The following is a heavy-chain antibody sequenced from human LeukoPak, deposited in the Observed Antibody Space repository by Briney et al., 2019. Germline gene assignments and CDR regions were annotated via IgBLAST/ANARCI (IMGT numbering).Heavy chain of an antibody. CDR3: ASGPGYCSSASCYTGRD. D-gene: IGHD2-2*02. Sequence: SVKVSCKASGGTFSSYAVSWVRQAPGQGLEWMGGIIPIFSTTNYAQKFQSRLTITADETTSTAYMELSSLRSEDTAVYYCASGPGYCSSASCYTGRDWGQGTLVTVSS. J-gene: IGHJ4*02. V-gene: IGHV1-69*01. CDR1: GGTFSSYA. CDR2: IIPIFSTT.